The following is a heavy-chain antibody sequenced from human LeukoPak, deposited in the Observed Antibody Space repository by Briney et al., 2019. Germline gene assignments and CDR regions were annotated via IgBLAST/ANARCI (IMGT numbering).Heavy chain of an antibody. D-gene: IGHD6-13*01. CDR1: GGSFSGYY. CDR3: ARRAERYSSSWYNWFDP. J-gene: IGHJ5*02. V-gene: IGHV4-34*01. CDR2: INHSGSN. Sequence: PSETLSLTCAVYGGSFSGYYWSWIRQPPGKGLEWIGEINHSGSNNYNPSLKSRVTISVDTSKNQFSLKLSSVTAADTAVYYCARRAERYSSSWYNWFDPWGQGTLVTVSS.